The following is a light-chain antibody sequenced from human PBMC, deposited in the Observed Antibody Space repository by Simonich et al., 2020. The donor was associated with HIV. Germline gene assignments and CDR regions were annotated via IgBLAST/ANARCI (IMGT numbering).Light chain of an antibody. CDR2: AAS. J-gene: IGKJ1*01. CDR3: QQYNSYSWT. Sequence: AIQMTHSPSSLSASVGDRVTITCRASQGIRNDLGWYQQKPGKAPKLLIYAASSLQRGVPSRFSGSGSGTDFTLTISSLQPDDFATYYCQQYNSYSWTFGQGTKVEIK. CDR1: QGIRND. V-gene: IGKV1-6*01.